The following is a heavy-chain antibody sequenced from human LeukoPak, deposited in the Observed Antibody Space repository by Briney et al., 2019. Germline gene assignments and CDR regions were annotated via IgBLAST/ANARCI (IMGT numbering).Heavy chain of an antibody. J-gene: IGHJ4*02. D-gene: IGHD5-18*01. CDR2: ISGSGGST. CDR3: AKGGWGIQLWLLGY. V-gene: IGHV3-23*01. Sequence: PGGSLRLSCAASGFTFSSYAMSWVRQAPGKGLEWVSAISGSGGSTYCADSVKGRFTISRDNSKNTLYLQMNSLRAEDTAVYYCAKGGWGIQLWLLGYWGQGTLVTVSS. CDR1: GFTFSSYA.